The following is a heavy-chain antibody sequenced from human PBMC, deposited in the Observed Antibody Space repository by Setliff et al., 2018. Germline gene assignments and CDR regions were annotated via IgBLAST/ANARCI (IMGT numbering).Heavy chain of an antibody. J-gene: IGHJ4*02. CDR2: IIPDNGKT. CDR3: ARGYCDGIGCPAPLYYFDS. Sequence: ASVKVSCKASGYTFTTYAMHWLRQAPGQRLEWMGWIIPDNGKTEYSEEFQDRVTFTTDTSATTAYMELRSLISDDMAVYYCARGYCDGIGCPAPLYYFDSWGQGTLVTVSS. D-gene: IGHD2-21*01. CDR1: GYTFTTYA. V-gene: IGHV1-3*03.